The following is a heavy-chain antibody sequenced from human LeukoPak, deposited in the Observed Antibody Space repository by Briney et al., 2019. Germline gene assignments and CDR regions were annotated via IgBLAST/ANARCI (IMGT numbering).Heavy chain of an antibody. J-gene: IGHJ6*02. D-gene: IGHD2-21*01. Sequence: PGGSLRLSCAASGFTFSSYGMHWVRQAPGKGLEWVAVISYDGGNKYYADSVKGRFTISRDNSKNTLYLQMNSLRAEDTAVYYCAKAAIDYYYGMDVWGQGTTVTVSS. CDR3: AKAAIDYYYGMDV. CDR1: GFTFSSYG. CDR2: ISYDGGNK. V-gene: IGHV3-30*18.